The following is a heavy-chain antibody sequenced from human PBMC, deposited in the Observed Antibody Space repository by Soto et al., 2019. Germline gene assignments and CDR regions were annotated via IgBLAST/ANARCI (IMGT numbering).Heavy chain of an antibody. V-gene: IGHV4-59*01. CDR1: GGSISSYY. CDR2: IYYSGST. D-gene: IGHD1-7*01. Sequence: PSETLSLTCIVSGGSISSYYWSWIRQPPGKGLEWIGYIYYSGSTNYNPSLKSRVTISVDTPKNQFSLKLSSVTAADTAVYYCARGEKLELTPFGYWGQGILVTVSS. J-gene: IGHJ4*02. CDR3: ARGEKLELTPFGY.